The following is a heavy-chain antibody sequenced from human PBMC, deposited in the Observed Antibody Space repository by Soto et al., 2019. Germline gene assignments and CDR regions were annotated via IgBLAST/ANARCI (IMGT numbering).Heavy chain of an antibody. CDR1: GFTFSNYV. J-gene: IGHJ4*02. V-gene: IGHV3-23*01. D-gene: IGHD1-26*01. Sequence: PGGSLRLSCAASGFTFSNYVMWWVRQAPGKGLEWVSVITGSSSDTHYADSVRGRFTLSRDNPKNTLYLQMNSLRVEDTAVYYCAKEGPYRRTDLDFWGQGTLVTVSS. CDR3: AKEGPYRRTDLDF. CDR2: ITGSSSDT.